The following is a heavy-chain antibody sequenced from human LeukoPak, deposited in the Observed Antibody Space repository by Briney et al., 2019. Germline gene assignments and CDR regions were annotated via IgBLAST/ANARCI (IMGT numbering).Heavy chain of an antibody. CDR3: ASAVGARYYFDY. D-gene: IGHD1-26*01. V-gene: IGHV3-20*04. J-gene: IGHJ4*02. CDR1: GFTFDDYG. Sequence: GGSLRLSCAASGFTFDDYGMSWVRHAPGKGLEWVSGINWSGSRTGYADSVKGRFTISRDNAKNSLYLQMNSLRAEDTAFYYCASAVGARYYFDYWGQGTLVTVPS. CDR2: INWSGSRT.